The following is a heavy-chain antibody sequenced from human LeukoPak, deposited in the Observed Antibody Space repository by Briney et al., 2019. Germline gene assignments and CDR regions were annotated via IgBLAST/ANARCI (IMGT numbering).Heavy chain of an antibody. J-gene: IGHJ4*02. D-gene: IGHD3-10*01. V-gene: IGHV7-4-1*02. Sequence: AAVKVSCKASGYTFTNNALNWVRQAPGQGLEWMGWINTNTGNPTYAQGFTGRFVFSLDTSVSTAYLQISSLKAEDTAVYYCARDGARGVIMNWGQGTLVTVSS. CDR1: GYTFTNNA. CDR3: ARDGARGVIMN. CDR2: INTNTGNP.